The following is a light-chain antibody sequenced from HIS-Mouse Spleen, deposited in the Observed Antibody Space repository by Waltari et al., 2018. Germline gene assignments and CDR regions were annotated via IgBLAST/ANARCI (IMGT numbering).Light chain of an antibody. CDR3: CSYAGSSTVV. J-gene: IGLJ2*01. Sequence: QSALTQPASVSGSPGQSITISCTGTSSDVGSYNLVPWYQQHPGKAPKLMIYEGSKRPSGVSNRFSGSQSGNTASLTISGLQAEDEADYYCCSYAGSSTVVFGGGTKLTVL. V-gene: IGLV2-23*01. CDR1: SSDVGSYNL. CDR2: EGS.